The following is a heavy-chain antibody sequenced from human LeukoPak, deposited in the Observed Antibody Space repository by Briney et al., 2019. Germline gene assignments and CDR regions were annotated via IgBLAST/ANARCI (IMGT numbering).Heavy chain of an antibody. J-gene: IGHJ3*02. D-gene: IGHD3-22*01. CDR3: ARTRPEITMIVVVKEKDAFDI. V-gene: IGHV4-59*02. Sequence: SETLSLTCTVSGGSVSNSHCSSIRQPPGKGLEWIGYIYYSGSTNYNPSLKSRVTISVDTSKNQFSLKLSSVTAEDPAVYYCARTRPEITMIVVVKEKDAFDIWGQGTVVTVSS. CDR2: IYYSGST. CDR1: GGSVSNSH.